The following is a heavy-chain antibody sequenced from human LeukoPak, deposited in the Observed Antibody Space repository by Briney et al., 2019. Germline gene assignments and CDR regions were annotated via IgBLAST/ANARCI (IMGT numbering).Heavy chain of an antibody. CDR2: ISSSSSYI. CDR3: ARGMTTVTVFDY. CDR1: GFTFSSYS. Sequence: GGSLRLSCAASGFTFSSYSMNWVRQAPGKGLEWVSSISSSSSYIYYADSVKGRFTISRDNAKNSLYLQMNSLRAEDTAVYYCARGMTTVTVFDYWGQGTLVTVSS. V-gene: IGHV3-21*01. D-gene: IGHD4-17*01. J-gene: IGHJ4*02.